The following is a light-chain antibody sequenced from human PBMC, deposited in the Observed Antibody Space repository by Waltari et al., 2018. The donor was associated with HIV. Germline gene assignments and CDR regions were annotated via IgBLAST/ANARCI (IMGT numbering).Light chain of an antibody. CDR2: GTT. Sequence: QSVLTQPPSVSGAPGQRVTISCPGSSPNIGAGYDVHWFQQLPGTAPKLLIYGTTNRPSGVPDRFSGSKSGTSASLAITGLQAEDEADYYCQSYDSGLSAYVFGTGTKVTVL. J-gene: IGLJ1*01. CDR3: QSYDSGLSAYV. V-gene: IGLV1-40*01. CDR1: SPNIGAGYD.